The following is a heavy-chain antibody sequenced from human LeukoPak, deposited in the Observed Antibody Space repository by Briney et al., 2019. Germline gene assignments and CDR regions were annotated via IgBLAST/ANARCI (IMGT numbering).Heavy chain of an antibody. CDR3: ARGPSSGSFDY. V-gene: IGHV1-2*02. J-gene: IGHJ4*02. CDR2: INPKNGGT. Sequence: ASVKVSRKASGYTFTDYYMHWMRQAPGQGLEWMGWINPKNGGTKYSQKFQGRVTMTRDASISTAYMELSRLISDDTAVYYCARGPSSGSFDYWGQGTLVTVSS. D-gene: IGHD6-19*01. CDR1: GYTFTDYY.